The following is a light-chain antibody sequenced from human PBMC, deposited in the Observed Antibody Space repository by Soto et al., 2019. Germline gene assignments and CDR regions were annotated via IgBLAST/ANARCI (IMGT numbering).Light chain of an antibody. Sequence: QSALNQPASVSGSPGQSITFSCTGTTSDIGAYNYVSWYQHHPGKAPKLLIYDVTARPSGVSDRFSGSKSGTTASLTISGLQAEDEADYFCSSYTTINTVVLFGGGTKLTVL. V-gene: IGLV2-14*03. CDR2: DVT. CDR3: SSYTTINTVVL. CDR1: TSDIGAYNY. J-gene: IGLJ3*02.